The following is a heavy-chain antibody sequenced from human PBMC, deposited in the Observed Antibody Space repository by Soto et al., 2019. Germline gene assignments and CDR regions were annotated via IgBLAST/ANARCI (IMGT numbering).Heavy chain of an antibody. D-gene: IGHD1-1*01. CDR3: AKKVPGSNPLDS. J-gene: IGHJ4*02. V-gene: IGHV3-15*07. CDR1: GFSFSDAW. CDR2: IKSKSDGGTT. Sequence: PGGSLRLSCAAPGFSFSDAWMNWVRQAPGKGLEWVARIKSKSDGGTTDYAAPVKGRFTISRDNSKNTLYLQMNSLRVEDTAVYYCAKKVPGSNPLDSWGQGALVTVSS.